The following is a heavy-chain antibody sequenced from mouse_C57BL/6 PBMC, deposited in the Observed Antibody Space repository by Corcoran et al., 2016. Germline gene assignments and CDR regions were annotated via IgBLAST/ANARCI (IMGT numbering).Heavy chain of an antibody. J-gene: IGHJ4*01. D-gene: IGHD2-2*01. CDR2: IYPGDGDT. CDR1: GYAFSSYW. V-gene: IGHV1-80*01. CDR3: ARWYGYDVSLYYAMDY. Sequence: QVQLQQSGAELVKPGASVKISCKASGYAFSSYWMNWVKQRPGKGLEWIGQIYPGDGDTNYNGKFKGKATLTADKSSSTAYMQLSSLTSEDSAVYFCARWYGYDVSLYYAMDYWGQGTSVTVSS.